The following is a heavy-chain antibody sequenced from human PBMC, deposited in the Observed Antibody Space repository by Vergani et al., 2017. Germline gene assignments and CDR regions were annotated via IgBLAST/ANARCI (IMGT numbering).Heavy chain of an antibody. V-gene: IGHV1-69*13. CDR2: IIPIFGTA. CDR1: GGTFSSYA. Sequence: QVQLVQSGAEVKKPESSVKVSCKASGGTFSSYAISWVRQAPGQGLEWMGGIIPIFGTANYAQKFQGRVTITADESTSTAYMELSSLRSEDTAVYYCARDPAVGLRYFDWLGSWFDPWGQGTLVTVSS. D-gene: IGHD3-9*01. J-gene: IGHJ5*02. CDR3: ARDPAVGLRYFDWLGSWFDP.